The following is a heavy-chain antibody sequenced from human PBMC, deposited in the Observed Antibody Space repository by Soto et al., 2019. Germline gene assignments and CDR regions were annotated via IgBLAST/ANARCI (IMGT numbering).Heavy chain of an antibody. CDR3: EKAAILGWDYYGMDV. CDR2: INHSGST. V-gene: IGHV4-34*01. D-gene: IGHD2-2*02. Sequence: SETLSLTCAVYCGSFSGYYWSWIRQPPGKGLEWIGEINHSGSTNYDPSLKSRVTISVDTSKNQFSLKLSSVTAADTAVYYCEKAAILGWDYYGMDVWGQGTTVTVSS. CDR1: CGSFSGYY. J-gene: IGHJ6*02.